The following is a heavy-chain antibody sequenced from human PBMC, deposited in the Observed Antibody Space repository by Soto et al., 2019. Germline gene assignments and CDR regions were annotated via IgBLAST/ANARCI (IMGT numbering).Heavy chain of an antibody. CDR1: GFIFNNYA. J-gene: IGHJ6*02. Sequence: EVQLWESGGGLVQPGGSLRLSCAASGFIFNNYALTWVRQSPGKGLEWVSTAGGSGGTTYYADSVKGRFTISRDSPKNTLFLQVNSLRDEDADTTYCERDRTGNTCSGLDVWGQGTMVSVSS. CDR3: ERDRTGNTCSGLDV. D-gene: IGHD3-9*01. V-gene: IGHV3-23*01. CDR2: AGGSGGTT.